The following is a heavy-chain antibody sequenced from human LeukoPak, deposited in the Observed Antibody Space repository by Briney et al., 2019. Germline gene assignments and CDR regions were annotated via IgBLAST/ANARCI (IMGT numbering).Heavy chain of an antibody. CDR3: AGLGRGSSAGFDY. CDR1: GVSTSSYY. V-gene: IGHV4-4*09. CDR2: VYASGST. J-gene: IGHJ4*02. Sequence: SETLSLTCTVSGVSTSSYYWGWIRQPPGKGLQWIGHVYASGSTNNTPSLKSRTTMSVDTSKNQFSLQLSSVTAADTAVYYCAGLGRGSSAGFDYWGQGTLVTVSS. D-gene: IGHD2-15*01.